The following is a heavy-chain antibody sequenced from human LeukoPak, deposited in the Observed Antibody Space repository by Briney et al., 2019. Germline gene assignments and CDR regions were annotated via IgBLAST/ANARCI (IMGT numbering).Heavy chain of an antibody. CDR1: GVSISSYY. CDR3: ARRYYDSSGYFLDY. Sequence: SETLSLTCTVSGVSISSYYWSWIRQPPGKGLEWIAYISYSGSTNYNPSLKSRVTISVDTSENQFSLKLSSVTAADTAVYYCARRYYDSSGYFLDYWGQGTLVTVSS. CDR2: ISYSGST. D-gene: IGHD3-22*01. J-gene: IGHJ4*02. V-gene: IGHV4-59*01.